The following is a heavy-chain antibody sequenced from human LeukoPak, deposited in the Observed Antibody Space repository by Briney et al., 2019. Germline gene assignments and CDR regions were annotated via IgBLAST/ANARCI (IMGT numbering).Heavy chain of an antibody. CDR3: ARDVRGRTPLKLGMKWFDP. D-gene: IGHD7-27*01. J-gene: IGHJ5*02. Sequence: PGGSLRLSCAASGFTFSDYYMSWIRQAPGKGLEWLAYISNSGDTRKYADSVTGRFTISRDNAKNSVFLQMNSLRAEDSGVYYCARDVRGRTPLKLGMKWFDPWGQGTLVIVSS. CDR2: ISNSGDTR. V-gene: IGHV3-11*01. CDR1: GFTFSDYY.